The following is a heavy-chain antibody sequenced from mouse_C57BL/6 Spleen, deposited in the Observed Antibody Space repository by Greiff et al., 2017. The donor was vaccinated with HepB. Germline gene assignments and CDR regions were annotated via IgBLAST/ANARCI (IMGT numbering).Heavy chain of an antibody. CDR3: AGYGSRHWYFDV. V-gene: IGHV1-19*01. CDR1: GYTFTDYY. J-gene: IGHJ1*03. D-gene: IGHD1-1*01. Sequence: EVQLQQSGPVLVKPGASVKMSCKASGYTFTDYYMNWVKQSHGKSLEWLGVINPYNGGNSYNQKFKGKATLTVDKSSSTAYMELNSLTSEDSAVYYCAGYGSRHWYFDVWGTGTTVTVSS. CDR2: INPYNGGN.